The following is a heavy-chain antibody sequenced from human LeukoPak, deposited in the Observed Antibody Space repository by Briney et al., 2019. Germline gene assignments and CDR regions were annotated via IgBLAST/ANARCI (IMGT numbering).Heavy chain of an antibody. Sequence: TLSLTCAVSGGSISSGGYSWSWIRQPPGKGLEWIGYIYHSGSTYYNPSLKSRVTISVDRSKNQFSLKLSSVTAADTAVYYCARVVSKSHCSGGSCYSSWFDPWGQGTLVTVSS. J-gene: IGHJ5*02. CDR2: IYHSGST. CDR1: GGSISSGGYS. D-gene: IGHD2-15*01. V-gene: IGHV4-30-2*01. CDR3: ARVVSKSHCSGGSCYSSWFDP.